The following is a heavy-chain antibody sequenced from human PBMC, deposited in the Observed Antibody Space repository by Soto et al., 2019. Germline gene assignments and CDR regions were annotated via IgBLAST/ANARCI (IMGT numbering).Heavy chain of an antibody. V-gene: IGHV3-23*01. CDR1: GFTFSSCA. D-gene: IGHD6-19*01. CDR3: AKGRSGWYENYFDY. J-gene: IGHJ4*02. Sequence: GGSLRLSCAASGFTFSSCAMSWVRQAPGKGLEWVSAISGSGGSTYYADSVKGRFTISRDNSKNTLYLQMNSLRAEDTAVYYCAKGRSGWYENYFDYWGQGTLVTVSS. CDR2: ISGSGGST.